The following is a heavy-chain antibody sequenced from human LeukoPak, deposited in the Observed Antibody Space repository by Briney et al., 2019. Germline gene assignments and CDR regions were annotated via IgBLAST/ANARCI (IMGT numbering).Heavy chain of an antibody. CDR1: GGSISSSNW. D-gene: IGHD6-6*01. Sequence: SGTLSLTCAVSGGSISSSNWWSWVRQPPGKGLEWIGEIYHSGSTNYNPSLKSRVTMSVDTSKNQFSLKLSSVTAADTAVYYCARLIAAPWYFDLWGRGTLVTVSS. CDR3: ARLIAAPWYFDL. CDR2: IYHSGST. J-gene: IGHJ2*01. V-gene: IGHV4-4*02.